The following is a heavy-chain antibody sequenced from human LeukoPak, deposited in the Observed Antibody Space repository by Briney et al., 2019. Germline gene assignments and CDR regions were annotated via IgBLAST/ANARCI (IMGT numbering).Heavy chain of an antibody. D-gene: IGHD6-19*01. Sequence: GGSLRLSCAASGFTVSSSYMSWVRQAPGKGLEWVSVIYSGGSTYYADSVKGRFTISRDNSKNTVYLQMNSLRSEDTAVYYCARDRLYYFDDWGQGTLVTVSS. J-gene: IGHJ4*02. CDR3: ARDRLYYFDD. V-gene: IGHV3-53*01. CDR2: IYSGGST. CDR1: GFTVSSSY.